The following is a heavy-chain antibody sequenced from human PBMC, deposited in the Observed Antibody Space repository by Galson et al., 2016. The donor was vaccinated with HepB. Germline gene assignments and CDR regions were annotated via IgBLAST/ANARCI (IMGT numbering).Heavy chain of an antibody. CDR1: GFTFSIYS. J-gene: IGHJ4*02. CDR3: ARSVRASFDS. Sequence: SLRLSCAASGFTFSIYSMNWVRQAPGKGLEWVSYMTSDMKTIYYADSVKGRFTISRDNAGNSLYLHMNSLRDEDTAVYFWARSVRASFDSWGQGTLVTVSS. V-gene: IGHV3-48*02. CDR2: MTSDMKTI.